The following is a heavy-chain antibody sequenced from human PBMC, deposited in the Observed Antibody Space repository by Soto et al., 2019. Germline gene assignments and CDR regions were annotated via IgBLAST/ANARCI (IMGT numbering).Heavy chain of an antibody. D-gene: IGHD6-13*01. CDR3: ARGDGAAAVGNWFDP. CDR1: GYTFTSYY. V-gene: IGHV1-46*01. J-gene: IGHJ5*02. Sequence: GASVKVSCKASGYTFTSYYMHWVRQAPGQGLEWMGIINPSGGSTSYAQKFQGRVTMTRDTSTSTVYMELSSLRSEDTAVYYCARGDGAAAVGNWFDPWGQGTLVTVSS. CDR2: INPSGGST.